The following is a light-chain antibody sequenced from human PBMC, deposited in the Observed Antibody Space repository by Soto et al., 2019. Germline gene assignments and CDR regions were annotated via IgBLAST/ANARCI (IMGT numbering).Light chain of an antibody. J-gene: IGKJ1*01. CDR3: QHYNSYSEA. CDR1: QTISSW. Sequence: DIQITQSPSSLSASVGDRVTITCRASQTISSWLAWYQQKPGKAPKLRIYKASTLKSGVPSRFSGSGSGTECTLTSSSLQPDDFATYYCQHYNSYSEAFGQGTKVDI. CDR2: KAS. V-gene: IGKV1-5*03.